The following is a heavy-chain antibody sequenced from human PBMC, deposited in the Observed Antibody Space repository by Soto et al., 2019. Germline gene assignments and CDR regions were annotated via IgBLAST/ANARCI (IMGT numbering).Heavy chain of an antibody. D-gene: IGHD3-10*01. V-gene: IGHV3-9*01. Sequence: EVQLVESGGGLVQPGRSLRLSCIASGFNFNDHGMHWVRQAPGKGLEWVSGITWHSDGMGYADSVKGRFTISRDNAKNSLYLQMNSLRVEDTALYYCAKEDSGFSGYMEVWGKGTTVTVSS. CDR2: ITWHSDGM. CDR1: GFNFNDHG. CDR3: AKEDSGFSGYMEV. J-gene: IGHJ6*03.